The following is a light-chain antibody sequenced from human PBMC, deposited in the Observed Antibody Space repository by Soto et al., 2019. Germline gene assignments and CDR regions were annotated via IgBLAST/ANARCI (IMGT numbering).Light chain of an antibody. J-gene: IGKJ1*01. CDR2: GAS. CDR1: QTISRSY. V-gene: IGKV3-20*01. CDR3: QHYGSSPQT. Sequence: EIVLTQSPGTLSLSPGERATLSCRASQTISRSYLAWYQQKPGQAPRLLIYGASSRATGIPDRFSGSDSGTDFTLTISRLEPDDFAVYFCQHYGSSPQTFGQGTKVEIK.